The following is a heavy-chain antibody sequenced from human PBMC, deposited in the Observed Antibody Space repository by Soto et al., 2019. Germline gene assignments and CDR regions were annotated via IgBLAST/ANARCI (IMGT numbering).Heavy chain of an antibody. V-gene: IGHV1-69*13. D-gene: IGHD4-4*01. CDR1: VCTFSSYA. Sequence: SVKVSFKASVCTFSSYAISWVRQAPGQGLEWMGGIIPIFGTANYAQKFQGRVTITADESTSTAYMELSSLRSEDTAVYYCARGEVVTTWGTLGYWGQGTLVTVSS. J-gene: IGHJ4*02. CDR3: ARGEVVTTWGTLGY. CDR2: IIPIFGTA.